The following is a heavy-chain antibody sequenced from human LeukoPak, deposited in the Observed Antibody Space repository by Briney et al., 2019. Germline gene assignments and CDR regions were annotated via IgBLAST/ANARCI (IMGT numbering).Heavy chain of an antibody. J-gene: IGHJ4*02. CDR2: IHYSGST. V-gene: IGHV4-39*01. CDR3: ARVDYYDSSGYYADY. CDR1: GGFISSSSYY. D-gene: IGHD3-22*01. Sequence: SETLSLTCTVSGGFISSSSYYWGWIRQPPGKGLEWIGSIHYSGSTYYNPSLKSRVTISVDTSKNQFSLKLSSATAADTAVYYCARVDYYDSSGYYADYWGQGTLVTVSS.